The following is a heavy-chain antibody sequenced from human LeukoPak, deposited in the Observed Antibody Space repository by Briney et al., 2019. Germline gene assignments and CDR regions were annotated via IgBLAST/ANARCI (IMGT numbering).Heavy chain of an antibody. CDR3: ARRNFYSSSSGFNS. CDR1: GGSFGGFY. CDR2: INHTGSA. J-gene: IGHJ4*02. V-gene: IGHV4-34*01. D-gene: IGHD6-6*01. Sequence: SSETLSLTCTVYGGSFGGFYWSWVRQPPGKGLEWIGHINHTGSANYNPSLKSRVTISLDTSKNQFSLRLSSVTAADTAVYYCARRNFYSSSSGFNSWGQGTLVTVSS.